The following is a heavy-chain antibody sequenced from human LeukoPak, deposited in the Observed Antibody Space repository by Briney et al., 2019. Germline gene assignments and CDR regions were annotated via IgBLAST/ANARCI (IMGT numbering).Heavy chain of an antibody. Sequence: GESLKISCKISGDRLTNNWIGWVRQGPGKGLEWLGLIYPGNSDTRYSPFFQGQVTFSVDTSISTAYLHWGGLKASDTAMYYCARFALTSSLDYWGQGTLVTVSS. V-gene: IGHV5-51*01. CDR2: IYPGNSDT. D-gene: IGHD6-13*01. CDR1: GDRLTNNW. J-gene: IGHJ4*02. CDR3: ARFALTSSLDY.